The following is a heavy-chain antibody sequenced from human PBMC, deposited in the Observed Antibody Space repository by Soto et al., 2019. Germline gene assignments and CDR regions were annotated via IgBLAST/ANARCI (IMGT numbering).Heavy chain of an antibody. CDR1: GYTFTTYG. D-gene: IGHD3-10*01. V-gene: IGHV1-18*01. Sequence: ASVKVSCKASGYTFTTYGISWVRQAPGQGLEWMGWISTYNGNTQFAQKFQDRVTMTTDTSASTAYMELRSLTSDDTAVYYCARDWSAEVLPDYWGQGTLVTVSS. CDR2: ISTYNGNT. J-gene: IGHJ4*02. CDR3: ARDWSAEVLPDY.